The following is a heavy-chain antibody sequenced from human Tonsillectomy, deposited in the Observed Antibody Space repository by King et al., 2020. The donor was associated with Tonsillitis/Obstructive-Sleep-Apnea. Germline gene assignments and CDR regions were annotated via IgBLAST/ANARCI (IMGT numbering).Heavy chain of an antibody. Sequence: VQLVESGGGVVQPGRSLRLSCAASGFTFSSYAMHWVRQAPGKGLEWVAVISYDGSNKYYADSVKGRFTISRDNSKNTLYLQMNSLRAEDTAVYYCARAKWGVIVVVNGMDVWSQGTTVTVSS. V-gene: IGHV3-30*04. CDR2: ISYDGSNK. CDR1: GFTFSSYA. J-gene: IGHJ6*02. CDR3: ARAKWGVIVVVNGMDV. D-gene: IGHD2-15*01.